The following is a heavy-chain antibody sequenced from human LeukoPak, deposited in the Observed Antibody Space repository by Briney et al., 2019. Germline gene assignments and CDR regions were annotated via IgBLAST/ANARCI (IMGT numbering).Heavy chain of an antibody. Sequence: GGSLRLSCAASGFTFSGCAMSWVRQAPGKGLEWVSAISGSGRSTYYADSVKGRFTISRDISKNTLYLEMNSLRAEDTAVYYCAKRADGDGDLDYWGQGTLVTVSS. V-gene: IGHV3-23*01. D-gene: IGHD2-21*02. CDR1: GFTFSGCA. CDR2: ISGSGRST. CDR3: AKRADGDGDLDY. J-gene: IGHJ4*02.